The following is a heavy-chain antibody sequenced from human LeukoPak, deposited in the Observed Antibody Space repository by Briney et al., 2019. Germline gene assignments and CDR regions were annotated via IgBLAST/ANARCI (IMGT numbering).Heavy chain of an antibody. CDR1: GFTFSSYS. J-gene: IGHJ4*02. V-gene: IGHV3-21*04. Sequence: GGSLRLSCAASGFTFSSYSVNWVRQAPGKGLESVSSISSSSRNYIYYADSVKGRFTISRDDAKNSLYLQMNSLRAEDTAVYYCAKDRGRTWVQVANWGQGTLVTVSS. D-gene: IGHD2-15*01. CDR3: AKDRGRTWVQVAN. CDR2: ISSSSRNYI.